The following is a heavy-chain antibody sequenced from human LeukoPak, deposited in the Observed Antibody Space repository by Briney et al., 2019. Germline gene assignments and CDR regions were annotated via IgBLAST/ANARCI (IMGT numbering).Heavy chain of an antibody. D-gene: IGHD4-17*01. Sequence: SGPALVKPTQTLTLTCTFSGFSLSTAGVCVVWTRQPPGKALEWLARIDWDDDKFYSTSLKTRLTISKDTSKNQVALTMTNVDPVDTATYFCARIRWTAVTTRRYYMDAWGKGTTVTVSS. CDR1: GFSLSTAGVC. CDR3: ARIRWTAVTTRRYYMDA. J-gene: IGHJ6*03. CDR2: IDWDDDK. V-gene: IGHV2-70*17.